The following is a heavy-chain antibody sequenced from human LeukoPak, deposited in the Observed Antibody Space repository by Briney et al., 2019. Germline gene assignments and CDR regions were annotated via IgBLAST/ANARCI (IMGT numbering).Heavy chain of an antibody. CDR1: GGTFSSYA. CDR2: IIPIFGTA. V-gene: IGHV1-69*13. D-gene: IGHD1-14*01. Sequence: SVKVSCKASGGTFSSYAISWMRQAPGQGLEWMGGIIPIFGTANYAQKFQGRVTITADESTSTAYMELSSLRSEDTAVYYCARGALVYGPFDYWGQGTLVTVSS. CDR3: ARGALVYGPFDY. J-gene: IGHJ4*02.